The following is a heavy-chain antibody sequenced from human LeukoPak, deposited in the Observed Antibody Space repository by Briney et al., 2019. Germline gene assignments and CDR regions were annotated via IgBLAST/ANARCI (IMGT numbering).Heavy chain of an antibody. CDR3: AGAIVVVPAAMLTPFDS. J-gene: IGHJ4*02. V-gene: IGHV4-34*01. CDR1: GGSFSGYY. Sequence: SETLSLTCAVYGGSFSGYYWSWIRQPPGKGLEWIGEINHSGSTNYNPSLKSRVTISVDTSKNQFSLKLSSVTTSDTAVYYCAGAIVVVPAAMLTPFDSWGEGTLVTVSS. CDR2: INHSGST. D-gene: IGHD2-2*01.